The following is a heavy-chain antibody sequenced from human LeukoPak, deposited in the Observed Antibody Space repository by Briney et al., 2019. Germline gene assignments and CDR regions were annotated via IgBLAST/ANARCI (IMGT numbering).Heavy chain of an antibody. Sequence: GGSLRLSCAASGFTFSSYGMSRVRQAPGRWLEWVAAISYDGNSQHYGAPVKGRFTISRDNSKNTVYLQINTLRTDDAAIYYCAKPYPTLTTSAVLDNWGQGTLVTVSS. CDR1: GFTFSSYG. V-gene: IGHV3-30*18. J-gene: IGHJ4*02. CDR2: ISYDGNSQ. CDR3: AKPYPTLTTSAVLDN. D-gene: IGHD1-1*01.